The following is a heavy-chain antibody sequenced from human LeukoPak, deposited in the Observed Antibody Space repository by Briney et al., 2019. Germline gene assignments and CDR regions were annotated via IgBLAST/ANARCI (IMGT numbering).Heavy chain of an antibody. CDR3: ARGASGSSTGLIDS. CDR1: GFTLRSYN. J-gene: IGHJ4*02. D-gene: IGHD1-26*01. V-gene: IGHV3-21*01. CDR2: ISTSSYYI. Sequence: GGSLRLSCAASGFTLRSYNMHWVRQAPGKGLEWVSYISTSSYYIYYADSVKGRFTISGDDAKNSLFLQMNSLRAEDTAIYYCARGASGSSTGLIDSWGQGTLVTVSS.